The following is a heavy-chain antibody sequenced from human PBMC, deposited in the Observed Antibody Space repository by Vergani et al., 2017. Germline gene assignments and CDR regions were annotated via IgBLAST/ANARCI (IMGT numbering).Heavy chain of an antibody. V-gene: IGHV1-69*02. CDR1: GGTFSSHT. Sequence: QVQLVQSGAEVKKPGSSVKVSCKASGGTFSSHTISWVRQAPGQGLEWLGRIIPILGIANYAQKFQGRVTITADNSRSTAYMELSSLRSEDTAVYYCARVGYSSSSLGXLDCWGQGTLVTVSS. CDR3: ARVGYSSSSLGXLDC. J-gene: IGHJ4*02. D-gene: IGHD6-6*01. CDR2: IIPILGIA.